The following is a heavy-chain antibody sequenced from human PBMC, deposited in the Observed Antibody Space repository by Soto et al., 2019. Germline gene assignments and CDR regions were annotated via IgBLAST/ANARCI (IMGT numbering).Heavy chain of an antibody. Sequence: SETLSLTCTVSGGSISSYYWSWIRQPPGKGMEWIGYIYYSGSTNYNPSLKSRVTISVDTPKNQFSLKLSSVTAADTAVYYCARDRGYSSSGYSSTGVHNGLVPWGQGTLVSV. CDR3: ARDRGYSSSGYSSTGVHNGLVP. D-gene: IGHD6-13*01. J-gene: IGHJ5*02. CDR1: GGSISSYY. CDR2: IYYSGST. V-gene: IGHV4-59*01.